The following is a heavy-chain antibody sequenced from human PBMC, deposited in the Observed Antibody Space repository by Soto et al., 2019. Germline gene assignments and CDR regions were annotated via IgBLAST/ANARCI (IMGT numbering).Heavy chain of an antibody. D-gene: IGHD3-9*01. V-gene: IGHV1-18*01. CDR2: ISAYNGNR. CDR1: GYTFTSYG. J-gene: IGHJ6*02. Sequence: ASVKVSCKASGYTFTSYGISWVRQAPGQGLEWMGWISAYNGNRNYEQKLQGRVTMTTDTSTSTAYMELRSLRSDDTAVYYCARDPAVYDILTGYYNAEGMDVWGQGTTVTVSS. CDR3: ARDPAVYDILTGYYNAEGMDV.